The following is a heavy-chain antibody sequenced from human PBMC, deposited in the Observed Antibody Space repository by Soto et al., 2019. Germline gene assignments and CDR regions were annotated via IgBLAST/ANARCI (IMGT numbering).Heavy chain of an antibody. V-gene: IGHV3-48*01. CDR2: IGSSSVTI. D-gene: IGHD6-19*01. CDR3: ERVPSSGWPYFFDY. CDR1: GFNLSNYV. Sequence: VRSQRLSYAASGFNLSNYVMSWVRQTPGKGLEWISCIGSSSVTIFHADSVKGRFTISRDSAKNSLYLQMNSLRAEDTAMYYCERVPSSGWPYFFDYWGLGNLVTVS. J-gene: IGHJ4*02.